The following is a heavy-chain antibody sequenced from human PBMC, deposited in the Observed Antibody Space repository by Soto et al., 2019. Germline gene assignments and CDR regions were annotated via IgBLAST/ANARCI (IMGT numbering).Heavy chain of an antibody. CDR3: AADHVTRDAFDI. D-gene: IGHD4-17*01. CDR1: GFTFTSSA. CDR2: IVVGSGNT. J-gene: IGHJ3*02. Sequence: GASVNVSCKASGFTFTSSAVQWVRQARGQRLEWIGWIVVGSGNTNYAQKFQERVTITRDMSTSTAYMELSSLRSEDTAVYYCAADHVTRDAFDIWGQGTMVTVSS. V-gene: IGHV1-58*01.